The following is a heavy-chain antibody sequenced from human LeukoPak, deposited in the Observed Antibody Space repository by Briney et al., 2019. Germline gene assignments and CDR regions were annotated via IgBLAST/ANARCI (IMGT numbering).Heavy chain of an antibody. CDR1: GFTFSSYW. J-gene: IGHJ3*02. Sequence: GGSLRLSCAASGFTFSSYWMNWVRQAPGKGLEWVSSIGSSSSSYIYYGDSVKGRFTISRDNAKNSLYLQMNSLRAEDTAVYYCARGLYGEDAFDIWGQGTMVTVSS. CDR2: IGSSSSSYI. D-gene: IGHD3-10*01. V-gene: IGHV3-21*01. CDR3: ARGLYGEDAFDI.